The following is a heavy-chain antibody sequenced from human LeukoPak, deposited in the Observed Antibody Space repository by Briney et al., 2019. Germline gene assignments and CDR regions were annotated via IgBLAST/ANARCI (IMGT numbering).Heavy chain of an antibody. V-gene: IGHV3-9*01. J-gene: IGHJ4*02. CDR1: GFTFDDYA. CDR2: ISWNSGSI. CDR3: AKEGGFRGAAAGNFDY. D-gene: IGHD6-13*01. Sequence: PGGSLRLSCAASGFTFDDYAMHWVPQAPGKGLEWVSGISWNSGSIGYADYVKGRFTISRDNAKNSLYLHMNSLRDEDTALYYCAKEGGFRGAAAGNFDYWGQGTLVTVSS.